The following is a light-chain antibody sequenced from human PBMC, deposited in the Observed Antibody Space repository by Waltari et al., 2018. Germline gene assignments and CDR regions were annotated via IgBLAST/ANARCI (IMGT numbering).Light chain of an antibody. CDR2: AAS. V-gene: IGKV1-9*01. J-gene: IGKJ4*01. Sequence: DIQLTQSPSFLSASVGDRVTITCRASQGISNYLACYQQKPGKAPKLLISAASTLQSGVPSRFSGSGSETEFTLTISSLQPEDFATYFCLQLNSYPLTFGGGTNVEIK. CDR3: LQLNSYPLT. CDR1: QGISNY.